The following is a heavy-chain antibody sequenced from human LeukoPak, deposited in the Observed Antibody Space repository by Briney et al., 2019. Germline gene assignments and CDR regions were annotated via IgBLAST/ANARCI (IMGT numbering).Heavy chain of an antibody. CDR1: GFIFRRYS. CDR3: ARDLQYLSGSYSRPDNY. V-gene: IGHV3-48*01. D-gene: IGHD3-10*01. Sequence: GGSLSLSCAASGFIFRRYSMNWVRQARGRGLEGVSYISSSSSTIYYAEAVEGRFTISRDNDKNSLYLQKNSLRAEDTAVYSCARDLQYLSGSYSRPDNYWGQGTLVTVSS. J-gene: IGHJ4*02. CDR2: ISSSSSTI.